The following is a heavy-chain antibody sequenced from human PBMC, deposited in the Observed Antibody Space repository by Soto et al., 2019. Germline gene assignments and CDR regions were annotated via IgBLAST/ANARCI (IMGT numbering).Heavy chain of an antibody. J-gene: IGHJ5*02. D-gene: IGHD6-13*01. CDR2: IDYSGST. CDR1: GGSVSSGSYY. Sequence: SETLSLTCTVSGGSVSSGSYYWSWIRQPPGKGLEWIGYIDYSGSTNYNLSLKSRVTISVGTSKNQFSLRLSSVTAADPAVYHCARDRGAAAGNAWFDPWGQGTLVTVSS. CDR3: ARDRGAAAGNAWFDP. V-gene: IGHV4-61*01.